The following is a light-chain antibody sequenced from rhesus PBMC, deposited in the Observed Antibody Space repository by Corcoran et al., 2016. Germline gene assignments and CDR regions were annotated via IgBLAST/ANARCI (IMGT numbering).Light chain of an antibody. J-gene: IGLJ1*01. CDR1: SMDIGGYNS. Sequence: QAAPTQSPSVSGSPGQAVTISCTGTSMDIGGYNSVSWYQQHPGKAPKLMIYEVSKRPSGVSDRFSGSKSGNTASLTISGLQVEDEADYYGGAYDASDTYVFGTGTWLSVL. CDR2: EVS. V-gene: IGLV2S4*01. CDR3: GAYDASDTYV.